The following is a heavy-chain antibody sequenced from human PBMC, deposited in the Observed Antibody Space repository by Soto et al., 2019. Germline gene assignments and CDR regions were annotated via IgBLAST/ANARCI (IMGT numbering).Heavy chain of an antibody. CDR2: TINSGGSA. CDR1: GFTFSSYA. J-gene: IGHJ4*02. CDR3: AKDKMEQWLVGGYFDY. Sequence: GGSLRLSCAASGFTFSSYAMSWVRQAPGKGLEWVSATINSGGSAYYADSVRGRFTISRDNSKNTLYLQMNSLRAEDTAVYYCAKDKMEQWLVGGYFDYWGQGALVPVSS. V-gene: IGHV3-23*01. D-gene: IGHD6-19*01.